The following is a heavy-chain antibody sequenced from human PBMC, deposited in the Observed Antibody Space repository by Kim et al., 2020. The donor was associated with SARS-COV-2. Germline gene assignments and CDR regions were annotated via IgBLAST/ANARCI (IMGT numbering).Heavy chain of an antibody. CDR3: AKDARDPRRTFTMIVVVPYYFDY. D-gene: IGHD3-22*01. V-gene: IGHV3-23*01. CDR1: GFTFSSYA. CDR2: ISGSGGST. Sequence: GGSLRLSCAASGFTFSSYAMSWVRQAPGKGLEWVSAISGSGGSTYYADSVKGRFTISRDNSKNTLYLQMNSLRAEDTAVYYCAKDARDPRRTFTMIVVVPYYFDYWGQGTLVTVSS. J-gene: IGHJ4*02.